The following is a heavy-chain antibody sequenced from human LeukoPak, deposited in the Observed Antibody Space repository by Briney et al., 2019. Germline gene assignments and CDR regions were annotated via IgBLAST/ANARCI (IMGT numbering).Heavy chain of an antibody. J-gene: IGHJ3*02. CDR1: GYTFTGYY. V-gene: IGHV1-2*02. D-gene: IGHD3-10*01. Sequence: ASVKVSCKASGYTFTGYYMHWVRQAPGQGLEWMGWINPNSGGTNYAQKFQGRVTMTRDTSISTAYMELSRLRSEDTAVYYCAREPMVRGVMTGPEDAFDIWGQGTMVTVSS. CDR2: INPNSGGT. CDR3: AREPMVRGVMTGPEDAFDI.